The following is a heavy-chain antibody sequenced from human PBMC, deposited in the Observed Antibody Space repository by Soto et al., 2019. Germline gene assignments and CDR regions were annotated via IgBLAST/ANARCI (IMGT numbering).Heavy chain of an antibody. CDR1: GFTFSSYG. CDR2: ISYDGSNK. V-gene: IGHV3-30*18. J-gene: IGHJ3*02. CDR3: AKDGIAVAIDAFDI. Sequence: QVQLVESGGGVVQPGRSLRLSCAASGFTFSSYGMHWVRQAPGKGLEWGAVISYDGSNKYYADSVKGRFTISRDNSKNTLYLQMNSLRAEDTAVYYCAKDGIAVAIDAFDIWGQGTMVTVSS. D-gene: IGHD6-19*01.